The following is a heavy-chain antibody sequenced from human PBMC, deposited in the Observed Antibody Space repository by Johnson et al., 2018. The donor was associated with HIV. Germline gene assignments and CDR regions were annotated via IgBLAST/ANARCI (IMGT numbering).Heavy chain of an antibody. CDR3: AKDEGKWFRDLEGYAFDI. Sequence: QVQLVESGGGVVQPGGSLRLSCAASGFTFSAYGIHWVRQAPGKGLEWVAVISYDGSENNYADSVKGRFTISRDNSENTLYLQMNSRRAEDTAVYYCAKDEGKWFRDLEGYAFDIWGQGTMVTVSS. CDR2: ISYDGSEN. J-gene: IGHJ3*02. CDR1: GFTFSAYG. D-gene: IGHD3-10*01. V-gene: IGHV3-30*18.